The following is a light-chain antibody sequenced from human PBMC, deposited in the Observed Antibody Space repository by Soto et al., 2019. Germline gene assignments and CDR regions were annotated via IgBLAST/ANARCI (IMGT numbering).Light chain of an antibody. CDR3: SAYTNANTLT. CDR1: SNDIGAYDY. J-gene: IGLJ2*01. Sequence: QSALTQPVSVSGSPGQSVTISCTGTSNDIGAYDYVSWYQQVPGKAPKLLIFDVNYRPSEISRRFSGSKSGNSASLTISALQPADEADYYCSAYTNANTLTFGGGTKVTVL. CDR2: DVN. V-gene: IGLV2-14*03.